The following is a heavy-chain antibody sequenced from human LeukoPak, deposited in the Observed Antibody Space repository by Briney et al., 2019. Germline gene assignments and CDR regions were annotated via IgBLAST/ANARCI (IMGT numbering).Heavy chain of an antibody. D-gene: IGHD3-10*01. CDR1: ADRVSIDSAA. CDR3: ARKLYFGSGTYYPSLDS. J-gene: IGHJ4*02. V-gene: IGHV6-1*01. Sequence: SPTLSLTCAISADRVSIDSAAWHWIRQSPSRGLEWLGRTYYRSDWYNDYAESVKSRTTIESDTSKNQVSLQLNSLTPDDTAVYLCARKLYFGSGTYYPSLDSWGQGTLVTVSS. CDR2: TYYRSDWYN.